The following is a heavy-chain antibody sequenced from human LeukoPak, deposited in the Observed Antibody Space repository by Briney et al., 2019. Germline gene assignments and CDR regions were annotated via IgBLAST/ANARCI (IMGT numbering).Heavy chain of an antibody. Sequence: SVKVSCKASGGTFSSYAISWVRQAPGQGLEWMRRIIPIFGTANYAQKFQGRVTITTDESTSTAYMELSSLRSEDTAVYYCARDRDSVVVTAFYYFDYWGRGTLVTVSS. CDR2: IIPIFGTA. CDR3: ARDRDSVVVTAFYYFDY. V-gene: IGHV1-69*05. D-gene: IGHD2-21*02. CDR1: GGTFSSYA. J-gene: IGHJ4*02.